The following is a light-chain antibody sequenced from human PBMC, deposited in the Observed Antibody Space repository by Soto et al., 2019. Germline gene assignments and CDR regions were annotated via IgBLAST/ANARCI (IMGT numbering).Light chain of an antibody. CDR1: QSISSW. CDR3: QQYNSYVFT. V-gene: IGKV1-5*01. CDR2: DAS. Sequence: DLPMTQSPSTLSASVGDRVTITCRASQSISSWLAWYQQKPGKAPKLLIYDASSLESGVPSRFSGSGSGTEFTLTISSLQPDDFATYYCQQYNSYVFTFGPGTKVDIK. J-gene: IGKJ3*01.